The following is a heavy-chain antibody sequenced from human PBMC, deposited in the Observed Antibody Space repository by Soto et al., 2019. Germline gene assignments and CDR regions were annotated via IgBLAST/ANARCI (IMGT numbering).Heavy chain of an antibody. V-gene: IGHV3-23*01. CDR3: AKLSSRYAPDAFDI. CDR2: ISGSGGST. Sequence: EVQLLESGGGLVQPEGLLRRSCAASRFSFSSYAMSWVRQAQGKGPEWVSAISGSGGSTYYADSVKGRFTISRDNSKNTLYLQMNCLRAEDTAVYYCAKLSSRYAPDAFDIWGQGTMVTVSS. D-gene: IGHD6-13*01. J-gene: IGHJ3*02. CDR1: RFSFSSYA.